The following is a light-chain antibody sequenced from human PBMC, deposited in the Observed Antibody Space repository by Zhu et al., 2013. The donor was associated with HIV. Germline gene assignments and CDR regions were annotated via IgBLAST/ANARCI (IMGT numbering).Light chain of an antibody. CDR1: QSISSY. CDR3: QQSYSTLIT. V-gene: IGKV1-39*01. Sequence: DIQMTQSPSSLSASVGDRVTITCRASQSISSYLNRYQQKPGKAPKVLIYAASSLQSGVPSRFSGSGSGTDFTLTISSLQPDDFATYYCQQSYSTLITFGQGTRLEIK. CDR2: AAS. J-gene: IGKJ5*01.